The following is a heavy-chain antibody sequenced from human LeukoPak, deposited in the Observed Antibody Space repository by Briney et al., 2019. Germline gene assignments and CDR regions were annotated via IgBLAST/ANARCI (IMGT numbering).Heavy chain of an antibody. CDR2: IRHDGSNK. CDR3: AKEGMVDPVYFDY. D-gene: IGHD2-15*01. J-gene: IGHJ4*02. V-gene: IGHV3-30*02. Sequence: GGSLRLSCAASGFTFSSYGMNWVRQAPGKGPEWVAFIRHDGSNKYYADSVKGRFTISRDNSKNTLFLQMNSLTAEATADYYCAKEGMVDPVYFDYWGQGTLVTVSS. CDR1: GFTFSSYG.